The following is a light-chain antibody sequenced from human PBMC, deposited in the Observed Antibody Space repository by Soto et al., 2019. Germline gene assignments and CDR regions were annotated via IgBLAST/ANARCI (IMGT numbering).Light chain of an antibody. J-gene: IGKJ5*01. V-gene: IGKV1-33*01. CDR3: QQYEIFPIT. CDR2: DAS. Sequence: DIQMTQSPSPLSASVGDRVTITCQESHDIRKYLNWYQKKPGKAPKLLIYDASNMETGVPSRFTGSGSGTDFTFTISSLQPEDIATYYCQQYEIFPITFGQGTRLEI. CDR1: HDIRKY.